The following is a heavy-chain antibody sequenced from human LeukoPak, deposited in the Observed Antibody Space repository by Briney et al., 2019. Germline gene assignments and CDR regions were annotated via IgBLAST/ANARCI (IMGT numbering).Heavy chain of an antibody. CDR1: GFTFSNAW. V-gene: IGHV3-15*01. J-gene: IGHJ3*02. D-gene: IGHD3-16*02. CDR2: IRSKTDGGTT. CDR3: TTDRYGNAFDI. Sequence: GGSLRLSCAASGFTFSNAWLSWVRQAPGKGLEWVGRIRSKTDGGTTDYAAPVKGRFTISRDDSKNTLYLQMNSLKTEDTAVYYCTTDRYGNAFDIWGQGTMVTVSS.